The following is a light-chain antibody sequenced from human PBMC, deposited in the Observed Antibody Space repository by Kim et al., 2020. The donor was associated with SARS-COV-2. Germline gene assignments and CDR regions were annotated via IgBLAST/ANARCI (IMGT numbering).Light chain of an antibody. CDR1: RSNIGTYA. CDR3: AAWDDRLSGPV. V-gene: IGLV1-44*01. CDR2: GND. J-gene: IGLJ7*01. Sequence: QLVLTQPPSASGTPGQKITIFCSGDRSNIGTYAVHWYQHRPGTAPQLLIYGNDQRPSGVPDRFSGSKSGTSASLDISGLQSADEAQYSCAAWDDRLSGPVFGGGTKVTVL.